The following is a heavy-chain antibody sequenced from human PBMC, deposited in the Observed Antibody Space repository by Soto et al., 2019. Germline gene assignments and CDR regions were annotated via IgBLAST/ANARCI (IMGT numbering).Heavy chain of an antibody. D-gene: IGHD6-13*01. J-gene: IGHJ5*02. CDR1: GGSFSGYY. CDR3: GRGYSSSWYNWFDP. CDR2: ISHSGST. V-gene: IGHV4-34*01. Sequence: PSETLSLTCAVYGGSFSGYYWSWIRQPPGKGLEWIGEISHSGSTNYNPSLKSRVTISVDTSKNQFSLKLSSVTAADTAVYYCGRGYSSSWYNWFDPWGQGTVVTVSS.